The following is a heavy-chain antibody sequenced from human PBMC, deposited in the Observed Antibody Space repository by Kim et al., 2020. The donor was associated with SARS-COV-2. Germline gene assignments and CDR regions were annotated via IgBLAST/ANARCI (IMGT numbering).Heavy chain of an antibody. CDR1: GGSIRSGNYW. V-gene: IGHV4-39*01. CDR2: MHYSGGS. Sequence: SETLSLTCTVSGGSIRSGNYWWGWFRQPPGKGLEWIGSMHYSGGSHHNPSLKSRVTASVDTSKNHFALQLGFVTAADTAVYYCARHVGDNKWYFDSWGQG. J-gene: IGHJ4*02. D-gene: IGHD3-16*01. CDR3: ARHVGDNKWYFDS.